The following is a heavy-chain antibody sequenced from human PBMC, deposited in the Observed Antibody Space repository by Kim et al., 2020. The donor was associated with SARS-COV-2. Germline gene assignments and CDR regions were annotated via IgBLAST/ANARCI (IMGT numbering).Heavy chain of an antibody. CDR1: GNTFAGFF. Sequence: ASVKVSCKASGNTFAGFFVHWVRQAPGQGLEWMGRINDGSGDTNYAQKFQGRVIMTWDTSISTAYMDLRSLRSDDTAVYFCAHEYYYYGLDVWGQGTTV. CDR3: AHEYYYYGLDV. CDR2: INDGSGDT. V-gene: IGHV1-2*06. J-gene: IGHJ6*02.